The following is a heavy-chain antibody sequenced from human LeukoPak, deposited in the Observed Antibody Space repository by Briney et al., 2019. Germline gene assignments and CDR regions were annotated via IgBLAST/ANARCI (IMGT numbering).Heavy chain of an antibody. J-gene: IGHJ3*02. D-gene: IGHD3-22*01. V-gene: IGHV3-66*01. CDR3: AKDKDAMIVVVDAFDI. CDR1: GFTVSNNH. Sequence: GGSLRLSCVASGFTVSNNHMSWVRQAPGKGLEWVSIIYNDGNTYYADSVKGRFTISRDNSKNTLHLQMNSLRAEDTAVYYCAKDKDAMIVVVDAFDIWGQGTMVTVSS. CDR2: IYNDGNT.